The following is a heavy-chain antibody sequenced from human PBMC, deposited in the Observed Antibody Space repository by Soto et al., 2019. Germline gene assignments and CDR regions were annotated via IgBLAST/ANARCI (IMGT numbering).Heavy chain of an antibody. V-gene: IGHV1-3*01. J-gene: IGHJ3*02. CDR1: GYTFTSYA. CDR3: ATGRNIVVVPGHPPRVRIDAFDI. D-gene: IGHD2-2*01. CDR2: INAGNGNT. Sequence: ASVKVSCKASGYTFTSYAMHWVRQAPGQRLEWMGWINAGNGNTKYSQKFQGRVTITKDTSTDTAYMELSSLRSEDTAVYYCATGRNIVVVPGHPPRVRIDAFDIWGQGTMVTVSS.